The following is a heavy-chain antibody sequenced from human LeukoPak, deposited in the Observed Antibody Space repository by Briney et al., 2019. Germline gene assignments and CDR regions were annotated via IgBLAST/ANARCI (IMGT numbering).Heavy chain of an antibody. Sequence: GGSLRLSCAASGFTFSSYSMNWVRQAPGKGLEWVSSISSSSSYIYYADSVKGRFTISRDNAKNSLYLQMNSLRADDTAVYYCARAYRSGENDAFDIWGQGTMVTVSS. CDR3: ARAYRSGENDAFDI. D-gene: IGHD2-15*01. J-gene: IGHJ3*02. CDR2: ISSSSSYI. V-gene: IGHV3-21*01. CDR1: GFTFSSYS.